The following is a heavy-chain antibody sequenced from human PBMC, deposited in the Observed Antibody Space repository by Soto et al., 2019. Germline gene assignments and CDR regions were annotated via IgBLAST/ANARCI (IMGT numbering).Heavy chain of an antibody. CDR2: IYSSGAT. D-gene: IGHD2-15*01. V-gene: IGHV4-4*07. Sequence: QVQLQESGPGLVKPSDTLSLSCTVSGGSISSYYWNWIRQPAGKGLEWIGRIYSSGATNYNPSLKILVTLSTDTSTNHFSLSLTFVTPADTAFYYCAREHKVVNDFEFWGQGILVTVSS. J-gene: IGHJ4*02. CDR1: GGSISSYY. CDR3: AREHKVVNDFEF.